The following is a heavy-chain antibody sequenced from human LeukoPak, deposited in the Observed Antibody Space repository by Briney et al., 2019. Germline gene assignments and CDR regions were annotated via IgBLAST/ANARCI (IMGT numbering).Heavy chain of an antibody. CDR3: ARDRGGWDDSSGYYPSYGMDV. D-gene: IGHD3-22*01. CDR1: GFTFSSYA. CDR2: ISYDGSNK. J-gene: IGHJ6*02. V-gene: IGHV3-30-3*01. Sequence: GGSLRLSCAASGFTFSSYAMHWVRQAPGKGLEWVAVISYDGSNKYYADSVKGRFTISRDNSKNTLYLQMNSLRAEDTAVYYCARDRGGWDDSSGYYPSYGMDVWGQGTTVTVSS.